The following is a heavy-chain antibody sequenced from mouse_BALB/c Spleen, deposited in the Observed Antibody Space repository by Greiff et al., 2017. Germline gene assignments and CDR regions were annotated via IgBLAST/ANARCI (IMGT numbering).Heavy chain of an antibody. D-gene: IGHD2-4*01. V-gene: IGHV14-1*02. CDR2: IDPENGNT. CDR1: GFNIKDYY. CDR3: ASRSTMIRGGFAY. Sequence: EVQGVESGAELVRPGALVKLSCKASGFNIKDYYMHWVKQRPEQGLEWIGWIDPENGNTIYDPKFQGKASITADTSSNTAYLQLSSLTSEDTAVYYCASRSTMIRGGFAYWGQGTLVTVSA. J-gene: IGHJ3*01.